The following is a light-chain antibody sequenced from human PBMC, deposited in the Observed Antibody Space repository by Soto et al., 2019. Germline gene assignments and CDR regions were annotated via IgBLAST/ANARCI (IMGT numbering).Light chain of an antibody. J-gene: IGLJ1*01. CDR1: SSDFGSYNL. Sequence: QSVLTQPASVSGSPGQSITISCTGTSSDFGSYNLVSWYQQHPGKAPKLMIYEGSKRPSGVSNRFSGSKSGNTASLTISGLQAEDEADYYCCSYAGSSTFYVFGTGTKV. V-gene: IGLV2-23*01. CDR2: EGS. CDR3: CSYAGSSTFYV.